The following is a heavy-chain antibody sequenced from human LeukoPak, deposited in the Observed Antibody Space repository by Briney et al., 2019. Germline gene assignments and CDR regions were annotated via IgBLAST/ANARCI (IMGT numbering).Heavy chain of an antibody. V-gene: IGHV3-23*01. CDR3: AKDLRPDGVDNFDH. Sequence: GGSLRLSCAASGFNFNSYTMNWVRQAPGKGLQWVANILARGSPTYYADSVKGRFIISRDNSKNTVYLQMNSLRVEDTAIYYCAKDLRPDGVDNFDHWGQGILVTVSS. CDR2: ILARGSPT. D-gene: IGHD2-8*01. CDR1: GFNFNSYT. J-gene: IGHJ4*02.